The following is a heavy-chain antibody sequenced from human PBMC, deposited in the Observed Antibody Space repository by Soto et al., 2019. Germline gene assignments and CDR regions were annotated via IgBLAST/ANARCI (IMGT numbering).Heavy chain of an antibody. CDR1: GFNFNAYV. V-gene: IGHV3-23*01. D-gene: IGHD2-2*01. J-gene: IGHJ6*02. CDR3: AKKSCSSPGCPYGMDV. CDR2: ISFTGDSR. Sequence: EVQLLESGGGLVQPGGSLRLSCAASGFNFNAYVMNWVRQAPGKGLEWVSIISFTGDSRYYADSVKDRFTISRDNSQNTVYVQMKSQRTEDTTVYYCAKKSCSSPGCPYGMDVWGQGTTVT.